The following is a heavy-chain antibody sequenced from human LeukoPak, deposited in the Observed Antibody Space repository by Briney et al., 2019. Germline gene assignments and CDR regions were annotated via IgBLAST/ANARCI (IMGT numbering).Heavy chain of an antibody. CDR1: GYTFTSYG. J-gene: IGHJ4*02. D-gene: IGHD3-10*01. V-gene: IGHV1-18*01. Sequence: GASVKVSCKASGYTFTSYGLSWVRQAPGQGLEWMGWISVYNGNTEYAQKVQGRVTITTDTSTSTAYMELRGLRSDDTAVYYCARGRDYYGSGPLEYWGQGTLVTVSS. CDR2: ISVYNGNT. CDR3: ARGRDYYGSGPLEY.